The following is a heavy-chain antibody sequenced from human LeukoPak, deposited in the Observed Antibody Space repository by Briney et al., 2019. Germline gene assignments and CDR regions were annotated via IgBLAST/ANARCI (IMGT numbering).Heavy chain of an antibody. CDR2: IYPGDSET. D-gene: IGHD1-26*01. V-gene: IGHV5-51*01. Sequence: GESLKISCKGSGYSFTNYWIGWVRQMPGKGPEWMGIIYPGDSETRYSPSFQGQVSISADKSISTAYLQWSSLKASDTAMYYCARRTSGTYLSNFDYWGQGTLATVSS. CDR3: ARRTSGTYLSNFDY. J-gene: IGHJ4*02. CDR1: GYSFTNYW.